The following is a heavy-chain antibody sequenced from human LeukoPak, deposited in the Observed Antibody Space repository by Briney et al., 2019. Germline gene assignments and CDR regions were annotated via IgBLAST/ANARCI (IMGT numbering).Heavy chain of an antibody. Sequence: GGSLRLSCTVSGFTVSSNFMSWVRQAPGKGLEWVSVIYPGGSTVYADSVKGRITISRDTSKNTLYLQMNSLRAEDTAVYYCARRAVAGTGRLGDDALDYWGQGTLVTVSS. D-gene: IGHD6-19*01. CDR1: GFTVSSNF. CDR2: IYPGGST. CDR3: ARRAVAGTGRLGDDALDY. J-gene: IGHJ4*02. V-gene: IGHV3-66*01.